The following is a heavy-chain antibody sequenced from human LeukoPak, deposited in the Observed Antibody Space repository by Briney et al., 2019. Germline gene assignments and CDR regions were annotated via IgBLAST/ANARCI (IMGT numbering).Heavy chain of an antibody. CDR2: IAGGNEKT. D-gene: IGHD1-1*01. CDR3: ARSVYWSLDY. CDR1: GFIFNTNG. J-gene: IGHJ4*02. V-gene: IGHV3-23*01. Sequence: GGSLRLSCAISGFIFNTNGMHCLRQSPGKALEWLATIAGGNEKTYYAHYVKGRYAISRDNYKDPAFAHINDRRVDDPAVYYCARSVYWSLDYWGQGPPVPVSS.